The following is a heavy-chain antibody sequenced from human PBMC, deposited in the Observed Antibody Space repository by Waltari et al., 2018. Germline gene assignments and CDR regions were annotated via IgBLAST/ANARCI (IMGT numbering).Heavy chain of an antibody. CDR2: IYYSGST. J-gene: IGHJ2*01. Sequence: QVQLQESGPGLVKPSETLSLTCTVSGGSISSYYWSWTRQPPGKGLEWIGYIYYSGSTNYNPSLKSRVTISVDTSKNQFSLKLSSVTAADTAVYYCARDRPKRYYDSSGYRYWYFDLWGRGTLVTVSS. V-gene: IGHV4-59*01. D-gene: IGHD3-22*01. CDR3: ARDRPKRYYDSSGYRYWYFDL. CDR1: GGSISSYY.